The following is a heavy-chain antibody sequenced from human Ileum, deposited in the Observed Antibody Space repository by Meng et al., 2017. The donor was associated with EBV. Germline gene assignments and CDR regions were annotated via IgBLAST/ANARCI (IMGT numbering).Heavy chain of an antibody. J-gene: IGHJ4*02. CDR1: GYTFTSYP. CDR2: VNTGNGKT. V-gene: IGHV1-3*04. D-gene: IGHD1-14*01. CDR3: ASRPENDVGPFDY. Sequence: QAHLGQSGAEVKNPGASVKVTCKASGYTFTSYPMHWVRQAPGQRLQWMGWVNTGNGKTEYSQNFQGRVTITRDTSANTAYMELSSLRSEDTAVYYCASRPENDVGPFDYWGQGTLVTVSS.